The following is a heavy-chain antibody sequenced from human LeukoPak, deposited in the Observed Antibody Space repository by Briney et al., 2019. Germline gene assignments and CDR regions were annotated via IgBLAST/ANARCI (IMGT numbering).Heavy chain of an antibody. CDR3: ARASTMLRYFDWLLNGMDV. D-gene: IGHD3-9*01. CDR2: ISSSGSTI. CDR1: GFTFSDYY. J-gene: IGHJ6*02. V-gene: IGHV3-11*01. Sequence: GGSLRLSCAASGFTFSDYYMSWIRQAPGKGLEWVSYISSSGSTIYYADSVKGRFTISRDNAKNSLYLQMNSLRAEDTAVYYCARASTMLRYFDWLLNGMDVWGQGTTVTVSS.